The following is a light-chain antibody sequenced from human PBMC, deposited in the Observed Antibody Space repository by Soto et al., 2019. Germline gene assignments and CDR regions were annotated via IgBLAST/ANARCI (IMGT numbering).Light chain of an antibody. CDR3: QQANSLYT. V-gene: IGKV1-12*01. Sequence: DIQMTQSPSSVSASVGDRVTITCRASQGISSWLSWYQQKPGKAPKLLIYAASSLQSGVPSRFSGSGSAPDFTLTIISMQPEEFSTYYCQQANSLYTFGQGTKLEIK. CDR1: QGISSW. CDR2: AAS. J-gene: IGKJ2*01.